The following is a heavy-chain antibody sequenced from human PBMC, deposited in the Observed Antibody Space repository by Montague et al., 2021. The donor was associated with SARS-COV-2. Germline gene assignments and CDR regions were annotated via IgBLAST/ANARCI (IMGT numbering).Heavy chain of an antibody. CDR1: NGSISGHY. Sequence: SETLSLTCTVSNGSISGHYWTWIRQSPGRGLEWLAYTHYRGTTDYNPSLKSQLTLSVDTSKNQFSLTLTSLTAADTAIYYCARLGGSGSYLAFDYWGQGTLVTVSS. CDR2: THYRGTT. J-gene: IGHJ4*02. CDR3: ARLGGSGSYLAFDY. V-gene: IGHV4-59*08. D-gene: IGHD3-10*01.